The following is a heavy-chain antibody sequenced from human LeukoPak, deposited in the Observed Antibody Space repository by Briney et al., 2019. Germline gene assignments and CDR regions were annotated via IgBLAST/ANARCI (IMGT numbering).Heavy chain of an antibody. D-gene: IGHD5-18*01. CDR3: ASGLRAVWIQLSGLDY. CDR1: GFSVSSNY. CDR2: IYSAGST. Sequence: GGSLRLSCAASGFSVSSNYMCWVRQAPGKGLEWVSLIYSAGSTYYADSVKGRFTISRDNSKNTLYLHMNNLRVEDTAVYYCASGLRAVWIQLSGLDYWGQGALVTVS. V-gene: IGHV3-53*01. J-gene: IGHJ4*02.